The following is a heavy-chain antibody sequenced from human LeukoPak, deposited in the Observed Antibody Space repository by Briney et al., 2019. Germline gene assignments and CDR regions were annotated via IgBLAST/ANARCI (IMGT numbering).Heavy chain of an antibody. CDR2: INHSGST. Sequence: SETLSLTCAVYGGSFSGYYWSWVRQPPGKGLEWVGEINHSGSTKYNPSLKSRVTISVDTSKNQFSLKLSSVTAANTAVYYCARGRYNWNVIYYFDYWGQGTLVTVSS. CDR3: ARGRYNWNVIYYFDY. CDR1: GGSFSGYY. J-gene: IGHJ4*02. V-gene: IGHV4-34*01. D-gene: IGHD1-20*01.